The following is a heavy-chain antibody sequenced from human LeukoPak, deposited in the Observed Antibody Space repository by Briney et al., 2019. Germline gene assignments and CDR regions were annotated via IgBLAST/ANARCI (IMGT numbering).Heavy chain of an antibody. Sequence: ASVKVSCKAYGYTFTSFGINWVRQAPGQGLEWMGRISAYTGISNHAQKFQGRVTTTADTSTSTAYMELRSLRSDDTAVYYCARPPYSGSYSDTNGYLQHWGQGTLVIVSS. CDR3: ARPPYSGSYSDTNGYLQH. CDR2: ISAYTGIS. J-gene: IGHJ1*01. V-gene: IGHV1-18*01. CDR1: GYTFTSFG. D-gene: IGHD1-26*01.